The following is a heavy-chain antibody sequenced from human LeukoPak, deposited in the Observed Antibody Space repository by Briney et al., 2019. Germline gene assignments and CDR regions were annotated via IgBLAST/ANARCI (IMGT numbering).Heavy chain of an antibody. V-gene: IGHV3-21*01. D-gene: IGHD3-22*01. Sequence: GGSLRLSCAASGFIFSSYSMDWVRQTPGKGLEWVSSISSNSDYIYYADSLKGRFTISRDNAKNSLYLQMNSLRAEDTAVYYCARDMSESFFYDSSGYYLGNFFDYWGQGTLVTVSS. J-gene: IGHJ4*02. CDR2: ISSNSDYI. CDR1: GFIFSSYS. CDR3: ARDMSESFFYDSSGYYLGNFFDY.